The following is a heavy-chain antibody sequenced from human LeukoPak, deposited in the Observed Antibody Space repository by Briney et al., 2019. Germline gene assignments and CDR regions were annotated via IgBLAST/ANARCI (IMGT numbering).Heavy chain of an antibody. J-gene: IGHJ4*02. CDR1: GGSISSYY. Sequence: SETLSLTCTVSGGSISSYYWSWIRQPAGKGLEWIGSINYSGYTYYNPSLKSRVTVSVDTSKNQFSLKLSSVTAADTAVYNCARYVVYGSGKYYFDYWGQGTLVTVSS. CDR3: ARYVVYGSGKYYFDY. V-gene: IGHV4-59*05. CDR2: INYSGYT. D-gene: IGHD3-10*01.